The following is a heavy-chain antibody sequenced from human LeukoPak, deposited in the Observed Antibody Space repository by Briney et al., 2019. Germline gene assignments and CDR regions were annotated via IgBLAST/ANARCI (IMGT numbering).Heavy chain of an antibody. CDR2: ISYDGSNK. V-gene: IGHV3-30-3*01. Sequence: GRSLRLSCAASGFTFSSYAMHWVRQAPGKGLGWVAVISYDGSNKYYADSVKGRFTISRDNSKNTLYLQMNSPRAEDTAVYYRAREEAAGYGWGSYLYGPGNHMSIDFWGQGTPVTVSS. D-gene: IGHD3-16*02. CDR3: AREEAAGYGWGSYLYGPGNHMSIDF. J-gene: IGHJ4*02. CDR1: GFTFSSYA.